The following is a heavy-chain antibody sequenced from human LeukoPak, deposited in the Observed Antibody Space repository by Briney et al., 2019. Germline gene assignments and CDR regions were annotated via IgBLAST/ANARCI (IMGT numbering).Heavy chain of an antibody. D-gene: IGHD6-19*01. V-gene: IGHV3-48*04. CDR3: ARGPQWLVQEYFQH. J-gene: IGHJ1*01. Sequence: GESLKISCAASGFTFSSYSMNWVRQAPGKGLEWVSYISSSGSTIYYADSVKGRFTISRDNAKNSLYLQMNSLRAEDTAVYYCARGPQWLVQEYFQHWGQGTLVTVSS. CDR1: GFTFSSYS. CDR2: ISSSGSTI.